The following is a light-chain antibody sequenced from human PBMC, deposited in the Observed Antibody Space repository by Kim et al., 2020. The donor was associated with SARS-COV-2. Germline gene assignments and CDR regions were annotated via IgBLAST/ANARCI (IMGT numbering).Light chain of an antibody. J-gene: IGLJ1*01. CDR3: SSYTSSNIPYV. V-gene: IGLV2-14*03. CDR1: SSAIGHYDF. CDR2: DVR. Sequence: SITISCAGTSSAIGHYDFVSWYQQHPGKAPKLMVYDVRNRPSGVSSRFSGSKSGNTASLTIFGLQTEDEATYYCSSYTSSNIPYVFGSGTKVTVL.